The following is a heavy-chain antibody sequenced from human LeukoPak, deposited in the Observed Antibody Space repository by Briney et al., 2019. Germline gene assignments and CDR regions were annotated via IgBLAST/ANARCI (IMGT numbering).Heavy chain of an antibody. D-gene: IGHD6-19*01. CDR1: GRSISSGSYY. CDR2: IYTNGRT. Sequence: SETLSLTCTVSGRSISSGSYYWSWIRQPAAKGLVWIGRIYTNGRTNYNRSLKSRVTISVDTSKNQFSLKLGSVTAAYTAVYYCARGRIAVAHDYWGQGTLVTVSS. CDR3: ARGRIAVAHDY. J-gene: IGHJ4*02. V-gene: IGHV4-61*02.